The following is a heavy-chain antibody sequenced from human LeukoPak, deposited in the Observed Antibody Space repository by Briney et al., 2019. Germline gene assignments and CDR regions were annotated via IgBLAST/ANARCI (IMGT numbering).Heavy chain of an antibody. D-gene: IGHD3-10*01. Sequence: AASVKVSCKASGYTFTVYHMHWVRQAPGQGLEWMGWINPRSGDIFYAQKFQGRVTMTRDTSINTAYMELSRLRSDDTAVYYCAREEGEWFGELFLPFKYWGQGTLVTVSS. V-gene: IGHV1-2*02. CDR3: AREEGEWFGELFLPFKY. CDR1: GYTFTVYH. J-gene: IGHJ4*02. CDR2: INPRSGDI.